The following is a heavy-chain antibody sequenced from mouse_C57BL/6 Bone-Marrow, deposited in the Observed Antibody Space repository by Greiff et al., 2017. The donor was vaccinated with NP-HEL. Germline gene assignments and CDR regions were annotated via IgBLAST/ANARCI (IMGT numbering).Heavy chain of an antibody. J-gene: IGHJ2*01. CDR3: TRDGYDTLYFDY. CDR2: IDPETGGT. D-gene: IGHD2-2*01. V-gene: IGHV1-15*01. Sequence: QVQLQQSGAELVRPGASVTLSCKASGYTFTDYEMHWVKQTPVHGLEWIGAIDPETGGTAYNQKFKGKAILTADKSSSTAYMELRSLTSEDSAVYYCTRDGYDTLYFDYWGQGTTLTVSS. CDR1: GYTFTDYE.